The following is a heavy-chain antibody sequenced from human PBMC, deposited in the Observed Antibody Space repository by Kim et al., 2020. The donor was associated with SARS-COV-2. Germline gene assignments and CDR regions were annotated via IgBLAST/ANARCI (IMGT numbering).Heavy chain of an antibody. D-gene: IGHD5-18*01. Sequence: DSVQSRCTISRDNSKTTLYLQMNSLRAEDTAVYYCAKGIQLWPYYYYGMDVWGQGTTVTVSS. V-gene: IGHV3-30*02. CDR3: AKGIQLWPYYYYGMDV. J-gene: IGHJ6*02.